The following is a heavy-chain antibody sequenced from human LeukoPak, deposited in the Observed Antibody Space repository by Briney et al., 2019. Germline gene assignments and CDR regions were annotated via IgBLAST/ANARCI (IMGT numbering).Heavy chain of an antibody. V-gene: IGHV3-53*01. CDR1: GFTVSKNY. CDR2: IHSGGTK. D-gene: IGHD5-12*01. Sequence: GGSLRLSCAASGFTVSKNYRSGVRQAPGKGWEGVSVIHSGGTKNYADSVQVRLTISTDNSNTTVYLHINSLSAEDTAVSSCASDSDSRYRPFAYWGQGTLVTVSS. J-gene: IGHJ4*02. CDR3: ASDSDSRYRPFAY.